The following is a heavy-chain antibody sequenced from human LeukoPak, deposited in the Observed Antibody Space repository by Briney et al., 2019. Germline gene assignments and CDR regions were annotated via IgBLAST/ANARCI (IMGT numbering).Heavy chain of an antibody. Sequence: PSETLSLTCTVSGGSISSYYWSWIRQPPGKGLEWIGYIYYSGSTNYNPSLKSRVTISVDTSKNQFSLRLRSVTAADTAVYYCARMGRGGYGPSDYYYGLGVWGQGTTVTVSS. CDR3: ARMGRGGYGPSDYYYGLGV. J-gene: IGHJ6*02. D-gene: IGHD5-18*01. CDR1: GGSISSYY. CDR2: IYYSGST. V-gene: IGHV4-59*08.